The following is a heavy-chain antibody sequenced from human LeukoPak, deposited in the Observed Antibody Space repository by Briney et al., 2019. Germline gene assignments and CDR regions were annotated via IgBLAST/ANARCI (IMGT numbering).Heavy chain of an antibody. CDR3: ARVPLVGATVYFDY. V-gene: IGHV1-8*01. Sequence: ASVKVSCKASGYTFTSYDINWVRQATGQGLEWMGWMNPNSGNTGYAQKFQGRVTMTRNTSISTAYMELSSLRSEDTAVYYCARVPLVGATVYFDYWGQGTLVTVSS. D-gene: IGHD1-26*01. CDR1: GYTFTSYD. J-gene: IGHJ4*02. CDR2: MNPNSGNT.